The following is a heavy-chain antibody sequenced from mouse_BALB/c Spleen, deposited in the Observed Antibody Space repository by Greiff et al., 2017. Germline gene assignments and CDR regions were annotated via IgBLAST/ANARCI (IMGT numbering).Heavy chain of an antibody. CDR1: GFTFSSYA. CDR2: ISSGGST. D-gene: IGHD1-1*01. J-gene: IGHJ3*01. CDR3: ARGHYGSSSAY. Sequence: LKESGGGLVKPGGSLKLSCAASGFTFSSYAMSWVRQTPEKRLEWVASISSGGSTYYPDSVKGRFTISRDNARNILYLQMSSLRSEDTAMYYCARGHYGSSSAYWGQGTLVTVSA. V-gene: IGHV5-6-5*01.